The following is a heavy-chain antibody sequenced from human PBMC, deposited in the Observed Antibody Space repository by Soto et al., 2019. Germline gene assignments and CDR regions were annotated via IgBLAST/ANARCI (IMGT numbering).Heavy chain of an antibody. D-gene: IGHD6-19*01. J-gene: IGHJ4*02. CDR1: GGSISSYY. CDR2: IYTSGST. V-gene: IGHV4-4*07. Sequence: QVQLQESGPGLVKPSETLSLTCTVSGGSISSYYWSWIRQPAGKGLEWIGRIYTSGSTNYNTSLKRRVTMSVDTSKTQFSLKLRSVTAADTAVYYCARVGSSGWDFDYWGPGTLVTVSS. CDR3: ARVGSSGWDFDY.